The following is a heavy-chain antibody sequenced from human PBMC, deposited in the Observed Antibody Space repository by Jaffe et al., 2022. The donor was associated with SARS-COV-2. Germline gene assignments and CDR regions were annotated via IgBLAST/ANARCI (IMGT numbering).Heavy chain of an antibody. CDR3: AGEYSSGWYELDY. Sequence: QVQLVESGGGVVQPGRSLRLSCAASGFTFSSYAMHWVRQAPGKGLEWVAVISYDGSNKYYADSVKGRFTISRDNSKNTLYLQMNSLRAEDTAVYYCAGEYSSGWYELDYWGQGTLVTVSS. V-gene: IGHV3-30-3*01. D-gene: IGHD6-19*01. CDR1: GFTFSSYA. CDR2: ISYDGSNK. J-gene: IGHJ4*02.